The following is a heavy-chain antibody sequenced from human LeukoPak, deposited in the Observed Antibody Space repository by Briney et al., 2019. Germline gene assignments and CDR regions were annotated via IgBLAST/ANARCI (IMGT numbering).Heavy chain of an antibody. V-gene: IGHV3-64*01. J-gene: IGHJ5*02. Sequence: GGSLRLSCATSGFTFSSYTMHWVRQAPGEGLEYVSAIGSNGGSTYYANSVKGRFTISRDNSKNTLFLQMGSLRAEDMAVYYCARESSALPGSYRNGWFDPWGQGTLVTVSS. D-gene: IGHD1-26*01. CDR3: ARESSALPGSYRNGWFDP. CDR1: GFTFSSYT. CDR2: IGSNGGST.